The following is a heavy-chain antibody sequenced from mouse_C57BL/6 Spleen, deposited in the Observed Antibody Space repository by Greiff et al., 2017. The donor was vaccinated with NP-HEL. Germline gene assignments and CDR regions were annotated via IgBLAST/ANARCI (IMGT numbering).Heavy chain of an antibody. V-gene: IGHV3-6*01. CDR2: ISYDGSN. J-gene: IGHJ3*01. CDR3: ARGGTTGFAY. D-gene: IGHD1-1*01. CDR1: GYSITSGYY. Sequence: QLQESGPGLVKPSQSLSLTCSVTGYSITSGYYWNWIRQFPGNKLEWMGYISYDGSNNYNPSLKNRISITRDTSKNQFFLKLNSVTTEDTATYYCARGGTTGFAYWGQGTLVTVSA.